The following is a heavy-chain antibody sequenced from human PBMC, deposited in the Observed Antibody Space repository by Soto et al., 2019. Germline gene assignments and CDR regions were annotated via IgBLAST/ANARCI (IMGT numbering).Heavy chain of an antibody. D-gene: IGHD6-6*01. CDR2: ISYDGSNK. V-gene: IGHV3-30*03. J-gene: IGHJ3*02. CDR1: GFTFSSYG. CDR3: ATAYSSSSDAVDI. Sequence: GGSLRLSCAASGFTFSSYGMHWVRQAPGKGLEWVAVISYDGSNKYYADSVKGRFTISRDNSKNTLYLQMNSLRAEDTAVYYCATAYSSSSDAVDIWGQGTMVTVSS.